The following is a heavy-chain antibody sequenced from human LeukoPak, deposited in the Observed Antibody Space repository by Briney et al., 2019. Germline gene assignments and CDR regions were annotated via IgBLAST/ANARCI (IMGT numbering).Heavy chain of an antibody. CDR2: ISSSGSTI. J-gene: IGHJ4*02. CDR3: ARVAYCSGGSCYFTPNYFDY. D-gene: IGHD2-15*01. Sequence: GGSLRLSCAASGFTFSDYYMSWIRQAPGKGLEWVSYISSSGSTIYYADSVKGRFTISRDNAKNSLYLQMNSLRAEDTAVYYCARVAYCSGGSCYFTPNYFDYWGQGTLVTVSS. CDR1: GFTFSDYY. V-gene: IGHV3-11*01.